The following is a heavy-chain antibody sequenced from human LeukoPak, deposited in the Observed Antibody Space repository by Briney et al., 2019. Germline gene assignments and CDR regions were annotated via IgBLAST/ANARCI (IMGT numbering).Heavy chain of an antibody. CDR1: GGSFSGYY. J-gene: IGHJ4*02. Sequence: PSETLSLTCAVYGGSFSGYYWSWIRQPPGKGLEWIGEINHSGSTNYNPSLKSRVTILVDTSKNQFSLKLTSVTAADTAVYYCTRGPYGATLGYWGQGTLVTVSS. CDR2: INHSGST. CDR3: TRGPYGATLGY. V-gene: IGHV4-34*01. D-gene: IGHD1-26*01.